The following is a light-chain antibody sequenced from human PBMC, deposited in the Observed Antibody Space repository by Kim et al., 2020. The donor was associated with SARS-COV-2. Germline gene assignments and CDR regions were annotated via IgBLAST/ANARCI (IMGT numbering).Light chain of an antibody. CDR2: DVS. CDR3: YSCAATYTFGV. V-gene: IGLV2-11*01. CDR1: SSTIGHYNY. Sequence: QSALTQPRSVSGSPGQSVTISCTGTSSTIGHYNYVSWYQQHPGRAPKLMIYDVSERPSGVSDRFSGSKSGNTASLTISGLQAEDEADYYCYSCAATYTFGVFGGGTQLTVL. J-gene: IGLJ3*02.